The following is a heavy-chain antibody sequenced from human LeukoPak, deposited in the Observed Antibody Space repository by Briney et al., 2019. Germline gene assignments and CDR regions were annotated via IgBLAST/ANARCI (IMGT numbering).Heavy chain of an antibody. CDR1: GFTFSTYA. V-gene: IGHV3-23*01. CDR2: ITGSADRT. D-gene: IGHD3-10*01. Sequence: GGSLRLSCAASGFTFSTYAMSWVRQAPGKGLEWVSAITGSADRTHYADSVKGRFTISRDNSKNIVYLQMNSLRAKDTAVYFCARPQVVVLNPFDYWGQGALVTVSS. CDR3: ARPQVVVLNPFDY. J-gene: IGHJ4*02.